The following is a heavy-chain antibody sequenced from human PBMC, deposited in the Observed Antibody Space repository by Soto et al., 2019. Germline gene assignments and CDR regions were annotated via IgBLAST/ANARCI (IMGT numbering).Heavy chain of an antibody. CDR2: IYWDDDK. Sequence: QITLKESGPPLVKPTQTLTLTCTFSGFSLSAGGVGVGWIRQPPGKALGCLALIYWDDDKRYSPSLKSRLTITKDTSKNQVVLTMTNMDPMDTATYYCAHRGPRESLFDYWGQGTLVTVSS. J-gene: IGHJ4*02. CDR3: AHRGPRESLFDY. CDR1: GFSLSAGGVG. V-gene: IGHV2-5*02.